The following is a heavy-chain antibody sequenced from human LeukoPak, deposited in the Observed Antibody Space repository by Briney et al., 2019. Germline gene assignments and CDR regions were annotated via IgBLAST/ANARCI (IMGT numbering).Heavy chain of an antibody. CDR2: INSDGSWT. J-gene: IGHJ4*02. D-gene: IGHD2/OR15-2a*01. Sequence: QPGGSLRLSCAASGNYWMHWVRQAPGKGLVWVSHINSDGSWTSYADSVKGRFTIPKDNAKNTVYLQMNSLRAEDTAVYYCVGFYETYWGRGTLVTVSS. V-gene: IGHV3-74*01. CDR1: GNYW. CDR3: VGFYETY.